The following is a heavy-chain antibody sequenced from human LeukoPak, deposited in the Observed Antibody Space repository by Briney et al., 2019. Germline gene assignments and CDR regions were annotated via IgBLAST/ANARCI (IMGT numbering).Heavy chain of an antibody. CDR3: ASDRAGGGAARFFDP. CDR2: IYYSGST. J-gene: IGHJ5*02. CDR1: GGSIISSSYY. D-gene: IGHD6-6*01. Sequence: SETLSLTCTVSGGSIISSSYYWGWIRQPPGKGLEGIGNIYYSGSTYYNPSLKSRVTLSADTSKNQFSLRLSSVTAADTAVYYCASDRAGGGAARFFDPWGQGTLVTVSS. V-gene: IGHV4-39*07.